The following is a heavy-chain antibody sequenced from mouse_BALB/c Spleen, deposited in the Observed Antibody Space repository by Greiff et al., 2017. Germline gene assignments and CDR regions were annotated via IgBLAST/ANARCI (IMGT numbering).Heavy chain of an antibody. V-gene: IGHV1-15*01. D-gene: IGHD1-1*01. Sequence: QVQLQQSGAELVRPGASVTLSCKASGYTFTDYEMHWVKQTPVHGLEWIGAIDPETGGTAYNQKFKGKATLTADKSSSTAYMELRSLTSEDAAVYYCTRYGRPYYFDYWGQGTTLTVSS. CDR3: TRYGRPYYFDY. CDR2: IDPETGGT. J-gene: IGHJ2*01. CDR1: GYTFTDYE.